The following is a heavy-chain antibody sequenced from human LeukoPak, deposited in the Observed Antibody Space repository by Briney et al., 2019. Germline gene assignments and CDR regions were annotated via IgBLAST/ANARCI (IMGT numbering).Heavy chain of an antibody. CDR2: ISTYNGNT. D-gene: IGHD2-2*02. CDR1: GYTFTTYG. CDR3: ARDIHELLGYGSSTSWYNFDY. V-gene: IGHV1-18*01. J-gene: IGHJ4*02. Sequence: ASVKVSCTASGYTFTTYGISWVRHAPGQGLEWMGGISTYNGNTDYAQKLQGRVTMATDTSTNTAYMELRSLRSDDTAVYYCARDIHELLGYGSSTSWYNFDYWGQGTLVTVSS.